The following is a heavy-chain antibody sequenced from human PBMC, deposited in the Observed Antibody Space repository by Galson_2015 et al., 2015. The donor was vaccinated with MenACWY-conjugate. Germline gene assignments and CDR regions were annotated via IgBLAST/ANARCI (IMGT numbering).Heavy chain of an antibody. CDR2: IGGSGDST. CDR3: AKFGPSGGVTTGWILHLDS. J-gene: IGHJ4*02. V-gene: IGHV3-23*01. CDR1: GFTFSNFG. D-gene: IGHD1-26*01. Sequence: SLRLSCAASGFTFSNFGLSWVRKAPGEGLEWVSSIGGSGDSTYYADSVKGWFTISRDNSRNTLSLQMNSLRAEDTAVYYCAKFGPSGGVTTGWILHLDSWGQGTPVTVSS.